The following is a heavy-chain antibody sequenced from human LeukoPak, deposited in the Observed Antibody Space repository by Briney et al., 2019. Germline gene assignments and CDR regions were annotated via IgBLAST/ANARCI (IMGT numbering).Heavy chain of an antibody. J-gene: IGHJ4*02. V-gene: IGHV3-23*01. Sequence: PGGSLRLSCAASGFTFSSYAMSWVLQAPGKGLEWVSAISGSGGSTYYADSVKGRFTISRDNSKNTLYLQMNSLRAEDTAVYYCAKPQYYYDSSGYYDYWGQGTLVTVSS. CDR1: GFTFSSYA. CDR3: AKPQYYYDSSGYYDY. CDR2: ISGSGGST. D-gene: IGHD3-22*01.